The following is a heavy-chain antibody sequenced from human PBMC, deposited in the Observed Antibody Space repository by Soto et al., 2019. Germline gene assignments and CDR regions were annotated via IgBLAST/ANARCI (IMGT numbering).Heavy chain of an antibody. D-gene: IGHD6-6*01. CDR2: ISGSGGST. Sequence: GGSLRLSCAASGFTFSSYAMSWVRQAPGKGLEWVSAISGSGGSTYYADSVKGRFTISRDNSKNTLYLQMNSLRAGDTAVYYCAKDTVARDSSSSGDYWGQGTLVAVSS. CDR1: GFTFSSYA. V-gene: IGHV3-23*01. CDR3: AKDTVARDSSSSGDY. J-gene: IGHJ4*02.